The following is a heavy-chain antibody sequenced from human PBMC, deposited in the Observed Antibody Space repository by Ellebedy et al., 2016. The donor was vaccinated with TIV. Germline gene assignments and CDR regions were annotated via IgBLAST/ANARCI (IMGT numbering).Heavy chain of an antibody. CDR3: ARTLYCSGGSCYSPYGMDV. J-gene: IGHJ6*02. CDR1: GYTFTSYD. CDR2: MNPNSGNT. D-gene: IGHD2-15*01. V-gene: IGHV1-8*01. Sequence: AASVKVSCKASGYTFTSYDINWVRQATGQGLEWMGWMNPNSGNTGYAQKFQGRVTMTRNTSISTAYMELSSLRSEDTAVYYCARTLYCSGGSCYSPYGMDVWGQGTTVTVSS.